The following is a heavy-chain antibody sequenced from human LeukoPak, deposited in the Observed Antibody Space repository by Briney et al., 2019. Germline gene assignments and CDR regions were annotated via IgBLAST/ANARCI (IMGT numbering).Heavy chain of an antibody. J-gene: IGHJ4*02. D-gene: IGHD3-10*01. Sequence: PGGSLRLSCAASGFTFSSYAMSWVRQAPGKGLEWVSAISGSGGSTYYADSVKGRFTISRDNSKNTLYLQMNSLRAEDTAVYYCAKDTARRVIAYYFDYWGQGTLVTVSS. CDR1: GFTFSSYA. V-gene: IGHV3-23*01. CDR2: ISGSGGST. CDR3: AKDTARRVIAYYFDY.